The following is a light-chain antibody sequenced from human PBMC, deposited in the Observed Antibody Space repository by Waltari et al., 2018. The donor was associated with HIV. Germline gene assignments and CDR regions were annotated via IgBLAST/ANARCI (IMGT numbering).Light chain of an antibody. CDR1: QSVLYSSNNKNY. CDR2: CAS. J-gene: IGKJ4*01. CDR3: QQYYSTPLT. V-gene: IGKV4-1*01. Sequence: DIVMTQSPDSLAVSLGERATINCKSSQSVLYSSNNKNYLAWYQQKPGQPPKLLIYCASTRESGVPDRFSGSGSGTDFTLTISSLQAEDVAVYYCQQYYSTPLTFGGGTTVEIK.